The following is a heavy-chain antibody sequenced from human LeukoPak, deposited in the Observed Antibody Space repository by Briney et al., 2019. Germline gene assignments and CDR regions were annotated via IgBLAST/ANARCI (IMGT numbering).Heavy chain of an antibody. J-gene: IGHJ6*03. Sequence: GGSLRLSCAASGFTFSTYGINWVRQAPGKGPEWVSSISSSSGYIYYADSVKGRFTISRANAKNSLYLQMNSLRAEDTAVYYCARDEAARPDGYFYYYYYMDVWCKGTTVTVSS. CDR2: ISSSSGYI. CDR1: GFTFSTYG. CDR3: ARDEAARPDGYFYYYYYMDV. V-gene: IGHV3-21*01. D-gene: IGHD6-6*01.